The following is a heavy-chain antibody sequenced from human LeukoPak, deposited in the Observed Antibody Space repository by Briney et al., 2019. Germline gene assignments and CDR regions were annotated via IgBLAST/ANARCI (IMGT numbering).Heavy chain of an antibody. V-gene: IGHV3-20*04. CDR1: GFNFDDYV. Sequence: GGSLRLSCAASGFNFDDYVMSWVRQAPGKGLEWVSGINWNGGSRGYADSVKGRFTISRDNAKNSLYLQMNSLRAEDTALYYCARPQVGYSSSWIDYWGQGTLVTVSS. CDR2: INWNGGSR. J-gene: IGHJ4*02. CDR3: ARPQVGYSSSWIDY. D-gene: IGHD6-13*01.